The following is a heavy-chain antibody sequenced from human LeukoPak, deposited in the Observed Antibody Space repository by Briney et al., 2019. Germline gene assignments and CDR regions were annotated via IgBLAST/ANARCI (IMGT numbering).Heavy chain of an antibody. D-gene: IGHD3-22*01. V-gene: IGHV3-74*01. CDR2: INSDGSST. CDR3: ARDRYYDTTGYTDAFDI. J-gene: IGHJ3*02. CDR1: GFTFSDYW. Sequence: PGGSLRLSCAASGFTFSDYWMHWVRQTPEKGLVWVSRINSDGSSTIYAHSVKGRFTSSRDNAKNSLYLQMNSLRAEDTAVYYCARDRYYDTTGYTDAFDIWGQGTMVTVSS.